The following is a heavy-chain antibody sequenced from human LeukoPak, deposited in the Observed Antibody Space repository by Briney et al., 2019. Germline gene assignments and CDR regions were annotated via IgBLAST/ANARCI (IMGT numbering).Heavy chain of an antibody. V-gene: IGHV3-11*01. Sequence: GGSLRLSCAASGFTFSDYYMSWIRQAPGKGLEWVSYISSSGSTIYYADSVKGRFTISRDNAKNSLYLQMNSLRAEDTAVYYCAGESSAHSSSLRRDWFDPWGQGTLVTVSS. CDR2: ISSSGSTI. D-gene: IGHD6-6*01. CDR3: AGESSAHSSSLRRDWFDP. J-gene: IGHJ5*02. CDR1: GFTFSDYY.